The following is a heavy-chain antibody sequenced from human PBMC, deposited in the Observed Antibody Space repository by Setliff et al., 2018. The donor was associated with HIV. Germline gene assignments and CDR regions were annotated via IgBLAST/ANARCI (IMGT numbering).Heavy chain of an antibody. Sequence: GGSLRLSCAASGITFSSYGMQWVRQAPGKGLEWVAAVSDDGSDKYYADSVKGRFTISRDNSKDTLYLQMNSLRAEDSGVYYCARLRLYNSALDYWGQGTLVTVSS. J-gene: IGHJ4*02. CDR1: GITFSSYG. V-gene: IGHV3-30*03. CDR3: ARLRLYNSALDY. D-gene: IGHD3-10*01. CDR2: VSDDGSDK.